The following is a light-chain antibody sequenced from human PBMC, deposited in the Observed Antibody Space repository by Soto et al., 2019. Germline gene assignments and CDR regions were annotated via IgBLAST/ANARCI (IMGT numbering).Light chain of an antibody. CDR1: SSDVGGYNY. CDR3: SSYTSSSLYV. CDR2: DVS. V-gene: IGLV2-14*01. Sequence: QSALTQPASVSGSPGQSITISCTGTSSDVGGYNYVSWYQQLPGKAPKLMIYDVSDRPSGVSNRFSGSKSGNTASLTISGLQAEDEADYYCSSYTSSSLYVFGTGTKFIVL. J-gene: IGLJ1*01.